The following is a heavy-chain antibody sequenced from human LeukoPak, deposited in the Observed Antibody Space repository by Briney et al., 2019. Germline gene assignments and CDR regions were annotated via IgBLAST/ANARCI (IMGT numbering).Heavy chain of an antibody. D-gene: IGHD3-16*01. Sequence: SETLSLTCSVSDDSISTYYWSWLRQPQGKGPEWMGFVYSTGHTNYNPSLKSRVTMSLDTSKKQVSLELNSVTAADAAVYYCAKHRLGKPHFDSGAKGPLVPAAS. CDR3: AKHRLGKPHFDS. CDR1: DDSISTYY. J-gene: IGHJ4*01. CDR2: VYSTGHT. V-gene: IGHV4-59*08.